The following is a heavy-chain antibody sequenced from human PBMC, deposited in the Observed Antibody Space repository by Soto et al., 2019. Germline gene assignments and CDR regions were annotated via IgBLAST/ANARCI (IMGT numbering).Heavy chain of an antibody. Sequence: HPGGSLRLSCAASGFTFSSYGMHWVRQAPGKGLEWVAVISYDGSNKYYADSVKGRFTISRDNSKNTLYLQMNSLRAEDTAVYYCAKEAGSNPRMGNWFDPWGQGTLVTVSS. V-gene: IGHV3-30*18. J-gene: IGHJ5*02. D-gene: IGHD2-2*01. CDR3: AKEAGSNPRMGNWFDP. CDR1: GFTFSSYG. CDR2: ISYDGSNK.